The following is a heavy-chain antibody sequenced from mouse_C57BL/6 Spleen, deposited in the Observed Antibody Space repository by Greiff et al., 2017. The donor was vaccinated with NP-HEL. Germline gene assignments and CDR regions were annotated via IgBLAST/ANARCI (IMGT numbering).Heavy chain of an antibody. D-gene: IGHD2-2*01. V-gene: IGHV5-4*01. CDR2: ISDGGSYT. CDR1: GFTFSSYA. J-gene: IGHJ4*01. Sequence: EVKLVESGGGLVKPGGSLKLSCAASGFTFSSYAMSWVRQTPEKRLEWVATISDGGSYTYYPDNVKGRFTISRDNAKNNLYLQMSHLKSEDTAMYYCARETVVTTYYAMDYWGQGTSVTVSS. CDR3: ARETVVTTYYAMDY.